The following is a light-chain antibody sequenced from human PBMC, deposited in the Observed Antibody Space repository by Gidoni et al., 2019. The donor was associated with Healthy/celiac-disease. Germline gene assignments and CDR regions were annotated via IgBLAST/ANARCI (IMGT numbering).Light chain of an antibody. J-gene: IGKJ2*01. Sequence: DIQMTQSPSTLSASVGDRVTITCRASQSISSWLDWYQQKPGKAPKLLIYKASSLESGVPSRFSGSGSGTEFTLTISSLQHDDFATYYCQQYNSYLYTFGQGTKLEIK. CDR2: KAS. V-gene: IGKV1-5*03. CDR3: QQYNSYLYT. CDR1: QSISSW.